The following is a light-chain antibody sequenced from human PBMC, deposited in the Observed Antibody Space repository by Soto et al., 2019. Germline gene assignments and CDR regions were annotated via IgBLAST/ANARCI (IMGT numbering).Light chain of an antibody. J-gene: IGKJ1*01. V-gene: IGKV3-15*01. CDR2: GAS. Sequence: EIVMTQSPATLSVSPGERATLSCSASQSVSSNVAWYQQRPGQAPRLLIYGASTRATDIPDRFTGSGSGTEFTRTISRLQSEDVAVYHCQQYNNWPRTFGQGTKVEIK. CDR1: QSVSSN. CDR3: QQYNNWPRT.